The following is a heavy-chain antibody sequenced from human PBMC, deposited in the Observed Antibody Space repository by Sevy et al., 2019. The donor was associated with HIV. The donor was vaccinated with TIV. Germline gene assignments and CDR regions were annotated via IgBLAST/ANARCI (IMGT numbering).Heavy chain of an antibody. CDR2: LSFGCGEI. D-gene: IGHD2-8*01. CDR3: AREGCTKPHDY. V-gene: IGHV3-23*01. J-gene: IGHJ4*02. Sequence: GGSLRLYCAASGFTFSKYSMSWVHQPPGKGLEWVSTLSFGCGEINYADSVKGRFTISRDNSKSSVYLQMNNLRPEDTAVYYCAREGCTKPHDYWGQGNLVTVSS. CDR1: GFTFSKYS.